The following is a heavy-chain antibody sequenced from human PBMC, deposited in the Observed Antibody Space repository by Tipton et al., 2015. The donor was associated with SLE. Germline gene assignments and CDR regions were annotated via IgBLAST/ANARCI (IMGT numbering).Heavy chain of an antibody. CDR1: GGSISSYY. D-gene: IGHD5-12*01. Sequence: TLSLTCTVSGGSISSYYWSWIRQPPGKGLEWIGYIYYSGSTNYNPSLKSRVTISVDTSKNQFSLKLSSVAAADTAVYYCARAPGLRYAFDIWGQGTMVTVSS. J-gene: IGHJ3*02. CDR3: ARAPGLRYAFDI. CDR2: IYYSGST. V-gene: IGHV4-59*08.